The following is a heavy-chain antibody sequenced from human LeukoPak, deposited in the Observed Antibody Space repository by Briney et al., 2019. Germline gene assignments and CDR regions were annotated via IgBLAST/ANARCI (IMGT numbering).Heavy chain of an antibody. V-gene: IGHV4-34*01. D-gene: IGHD3-10*01. J-gene: IGHJ5*02. Sequence: SETLSLTCAVYGGSFSGYYGSWIRQPPGKGLEWIGEINHSGSTNYNPSLKSRVTISVDTSKNQFSLKLSSVTAADTAVYYCARAGYYGSGSYYTIFDPWGQGTLVTVSS. CDR3: ARAGYYGSGSYYTIFDP. CDR2: INHSGST. CDR1: GGSFSGYY.